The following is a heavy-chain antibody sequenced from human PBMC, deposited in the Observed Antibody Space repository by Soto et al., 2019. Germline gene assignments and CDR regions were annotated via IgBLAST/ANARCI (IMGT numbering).Heavy chain of an antibody. CDR3: AKYYFDISMGFLDY. CDR2: ISGSGAGT. V-gene: IGHV3-23*01. J-gene: IGHJ4*02. Sequence: GSLRLSCAASVLIFSSYAMSWFRQAPGKGLEWVSGISGSGAGTNYADSVKGRFTISRDNSNNTLYLQMNSLRAEDTAVYYCAKYYFDISMGFLDYWGQGTLVTVSS. CDR1: VLIFSSYA. D-gene: IGHD3-22*01.